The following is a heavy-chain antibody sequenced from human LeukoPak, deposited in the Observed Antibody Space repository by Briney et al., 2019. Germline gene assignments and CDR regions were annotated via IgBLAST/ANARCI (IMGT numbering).Heavy chain of an antibody. CDR3: ARGEYGSGSYHIDY. Sequence: GGSLRLSCAASGFTFSSYSMNWARQAPGRGLEWVSFISGSSSYIYYADSVEGRFTISRDNAKNSLYLQMNSLRAEDTAVYYCARGEYGSGSYHIDYWGQGTLVTVSS. V-gene: IGHV3-21*01. CDR2: ISGSSSYI. J-gene: IGHJ4*02. CDR1: GFTFSSYS. D-gene: IGHD3-10*01.